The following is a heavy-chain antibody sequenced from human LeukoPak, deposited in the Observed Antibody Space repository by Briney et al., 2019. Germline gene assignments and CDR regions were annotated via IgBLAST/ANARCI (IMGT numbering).Heavy chain of an antibody. D-gene: IGHD6-13*01. CDR3: ARGSGRSGSSSWYVSRFVDQYYFDY. J-gene: IGHJ4*02. V-gene: IGHV4-59*01. CDR1: GGSISSYY. CDR2: IYYSGST. Sequence: PSETLSLTCTVSGGSISSYYWSWIRQPPGKGLEWIGYIYYSGSTNYNPSLKSRVTISVDTSKNQFSLKLSSVTAADTAVYYCARGSGRSGSSSWYVSRFVDQYYFDYWGQGTLVTVSS.